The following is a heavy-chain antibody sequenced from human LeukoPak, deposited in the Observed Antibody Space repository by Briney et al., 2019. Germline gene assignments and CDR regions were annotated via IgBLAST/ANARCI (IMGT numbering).Heavy chain of an antibody. J-gene: IGHJ5*02. V-gene: IGHV1-2*02. CDR1: GYIFIGFV. Sequence: ASVKVSCKASGYIFIGFVMHWVRQAPGQGLEWMGWINPSSGATNYAQNFQGRVTMTTDTSIGTAYMELGRLRSEDTAVYYCARRNWFDPWGQGTLVTVSS. CDR2: INPSSGAT. CDR3: ARRNWFDP.